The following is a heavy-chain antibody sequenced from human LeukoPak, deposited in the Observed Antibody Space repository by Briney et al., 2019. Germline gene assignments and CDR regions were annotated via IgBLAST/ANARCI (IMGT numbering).Heavy chain of an antibody. CDR1: GGTFTSYG. J-gene: IGHJ4*02. CDR3: ARDPGGIRFLEWLLPFDY. V-gene: IGHV1-18*01. CDR2: ISAYNGNT. Sequence: GASVKVSCKASGGTFTSYGISWVRQAPGQGLEWMGWISAYNGNTNYAQKLQGRVTMTTDTSTSTAYMELRSLRSDDTAVYYCARDPGGIRFLEWLLPFDYWGQGTLVTVSS. D-gene: IGHD3-3*01.